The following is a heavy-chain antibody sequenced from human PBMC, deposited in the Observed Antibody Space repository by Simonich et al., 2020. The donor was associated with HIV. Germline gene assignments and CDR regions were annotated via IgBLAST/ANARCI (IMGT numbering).Heavy chain of an antibody. CDR1: GFTFSSYW. D-gene: IGHD1-26*01. J-gene: IGHJ6*02. V-gene: IGHV3-74*01. CDR2: INGDGSST. Sequence: EYGGGLVQPGGSLRLSCAASGFTFSSYWMNWVRQAPGKGLVWVSRINGDGSSTNYADSVMGRFTISRDNAKNTLYLQMNSLRAEDTAVYYCARWGGATTVYYYGMDVWGQGTTVTVSS. CDR3: ARWGGATTVYYYGMDV.